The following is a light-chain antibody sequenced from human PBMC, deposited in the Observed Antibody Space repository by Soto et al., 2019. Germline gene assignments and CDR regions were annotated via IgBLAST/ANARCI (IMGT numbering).Light chain of an antibody. CDR2: DAS. V-gene: IGKV3-11*01. CDR3: QQYSNWPLT. CDR1: QSVSSY. J-gene: IGKJ4*01. Sequence: EIVLTQSPATLSLSPGETATLSCRASQSVSSYLVWYQQKPGQAPRLLIYDASSRATGIPARFSGSGSGKDFTLTISSLRSEDFAVYYCQQYSNWPLTFGGGTKVDIK.